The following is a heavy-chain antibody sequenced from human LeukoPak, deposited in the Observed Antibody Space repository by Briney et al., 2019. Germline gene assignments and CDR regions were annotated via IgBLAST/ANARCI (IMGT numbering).Heavy chain of an antibody. CDR2: IHPVTGGT. CDR1: GYTFTSYL. D-gene: IGHD4-11*01. CDR3: ARDPVNARPDPYDI. J-gene: IGHJ3*02. Sequence: GASVKVSCKASGYTFTSYLIHWVRQAPGQGLEWMGEIHPVTGGTNYAQTFQGRVTMTRDTFTSTVYMELSSLRSEDTAVYFCARDPVNARPDPYDIWRQGTMVTVSS. V-gene: IGHV1-46*01.